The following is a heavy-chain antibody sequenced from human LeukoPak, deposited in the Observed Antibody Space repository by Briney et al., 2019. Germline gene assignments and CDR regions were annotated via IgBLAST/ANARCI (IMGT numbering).Heavy chain of an antibody. D-gene: IGHD2/OR15-2a*01. Sequence: SETLSLTCTVSGASISSYYWNWIRQAAGKGLEWIGRIYSSGSTNYSPSLKSRVTMSVDTSKNQFSLKLTSLPAADTAVYFCARDTGNFAPDFWGQGTLVTVSS. J-gene: IGHJ4*02. CDR3: ARDTGNFAPDF. V-gene: IGHV4-4*07. CDR2: IYSSGST. CDR1: GASISSYY.